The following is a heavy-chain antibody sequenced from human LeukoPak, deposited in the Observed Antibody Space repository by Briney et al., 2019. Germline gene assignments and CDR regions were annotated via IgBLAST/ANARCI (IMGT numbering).Heavy chain of an antibody. V-gene: IGHV3-11*05. J-gene: IGHJ4*02. CDR3: ARAYGSGSHGY. CDR1: GFSFSDYY. Sequence: GGSLRLSCAASGFSFSDYYMSWMRQAPGKGLEWVSYISSSSSYTNYADSVKGRFTISRDNAKNSLYLQMDSLRDDDTAVYYCARAYGSGSHGYWGQGTLVTVSS. CDR2: ISSSSSYT. D-gene: IGHD3-10*01.